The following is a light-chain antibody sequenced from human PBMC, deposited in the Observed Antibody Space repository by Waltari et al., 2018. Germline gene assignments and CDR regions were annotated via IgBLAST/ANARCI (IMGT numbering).Light chain of an antibody. V-gene: IGLV1-40*01. CDR1: SSNIRAGYD. J-gene: IGLJ3*02. CDR2: GNS. Sequence: QSVLTQPPSVSGAPGQRVTISCPGSSSNIRAGYDVHWYQQLPGTAPKLLIYGNSNRPSGVPDRFSGSKSGTSASLAITGLQAEDEADYYCQSYDSSLSVNWVFGGGTKLTVL. CDR3: QSYDSSLSVNWV.